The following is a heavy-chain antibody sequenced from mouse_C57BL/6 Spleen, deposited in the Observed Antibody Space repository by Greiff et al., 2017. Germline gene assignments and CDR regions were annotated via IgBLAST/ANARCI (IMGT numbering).Heavy chain of an antibody. Sequence: VQLKQSGPVLVKPGASVKMSCKASGYTFTDYYMNWVKQSHGKSLEWIGVINPYNGGTSYNQKFKGKATLTVDKSSSTAYMELNSLTSEDSAVYYCARSDGSSGYYFDYWGQGTTLTVSS. V-gene: IGHV1-19*01. J-gene: IGHJ2*01. CDR2: INPYNGGT. CDR1: GYTFTDYY. D-gene: IGHD1-1*01. CDR3: ARSDGSSGYYFDY.